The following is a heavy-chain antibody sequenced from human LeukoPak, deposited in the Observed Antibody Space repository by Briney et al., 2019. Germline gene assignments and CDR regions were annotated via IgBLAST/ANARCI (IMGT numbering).Heavy chain of an antibody. Sequence: ASVKVSCKASGYTFTSYYMHWARQAPGQGLEWMGIINPSGGSTSYAQKFQGRVTMTRDMSTSTVYMELSSLRSEDTAVYYCARDSSRIVDYWGQGTLVTVSS. J-gene: IGHJ4*02. CDR3: ARDSSRIVDY. D-gene: IGHD6-19*01. CDR2: INPSGGST. CDR1: GYTFTSYY. V-gene: IGHV1-46*01.